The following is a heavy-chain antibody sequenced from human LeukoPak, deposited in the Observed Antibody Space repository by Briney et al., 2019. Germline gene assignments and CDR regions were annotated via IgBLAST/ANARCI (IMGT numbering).Heavy chain of an antibody. Sequence: GASVKVSCKASGYTFTSYDINWVRQATGQGLEWMGWMNPNSGNTGYAQKFQGRVTMTRNTSISTAYMELSSLRSEDTAVYYCARSYCGGDCYSKYYYYYYGMDVWGQGTTVTVSS. CDR1: GYTFTSYD. J-gene: IGHJ6*02. D-gene: IGHD2-21*02. CDR2: MNPNSGNT. V-gene: IGHV1-8*01. CDR3: ARSYCGGDCYSKYYYYYYGMDV.